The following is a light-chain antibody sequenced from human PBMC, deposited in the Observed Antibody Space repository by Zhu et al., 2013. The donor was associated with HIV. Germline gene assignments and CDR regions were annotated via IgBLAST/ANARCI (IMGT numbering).Light chain of an antibody. V-gene: IGKV3-20*01. CDR1: QSVSSY. CDR3: QRFGSSVTWT. Sequence: EIVLTQSPAILSLSPGERATLSCRASQSVSSYLAWYQQKPGQAPRLLIYGSSSRAPGIPERFSGSGSGTDFTLTITGLEPEDFGMYFCQRFGSSVTWTFGQGTKLEIK. CDR2: GSS. J-gene: IGKJ1*01.